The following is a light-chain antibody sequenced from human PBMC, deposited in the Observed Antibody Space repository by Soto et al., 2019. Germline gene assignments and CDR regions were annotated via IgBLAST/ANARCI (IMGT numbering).Light chain of an antibody. Sequence: TQSPATLSASVGDRVTITCRASQGISSWLAWYQQKPGKAPKLLIYDASSLESGVPSRFSGSGSGTEFTLTISSLQPDDFATYYCQQYNSYSSTFGQGTKVDIK. CDR1: QGISSW. CDR3: QQYNSYSST. CDR2: DAS. V-gene: IGKV1-5*01. J-gene: IGKJ1*01.